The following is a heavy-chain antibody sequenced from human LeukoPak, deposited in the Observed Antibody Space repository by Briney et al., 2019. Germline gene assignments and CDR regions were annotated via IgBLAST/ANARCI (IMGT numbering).Heavy chain of an antibody. Sequence: GGSLRLSCAASGFTFSGYWMHWVRQAPGKGLVWVSRINSDGSSTSYADSVKGRFTISRDNAKNSLYLQMNSLRAEDTALYYCAKSYDGSGYSNPLDYWGQGTLVTVSS. CDR2: INSDGSST. D-gene: IGHD3-22*01. CDR3: AKSYDGSGYSNPLDY. V-gene: IGHV3-74*01. J-gene: IGHJ4*02. CDR1: GFTFSGYW.